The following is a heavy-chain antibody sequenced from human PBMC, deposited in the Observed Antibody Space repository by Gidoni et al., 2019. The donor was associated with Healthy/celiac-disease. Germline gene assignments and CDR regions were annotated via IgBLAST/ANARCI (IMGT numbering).Heavy chain of an antibody. J-gene: IGHJ4*02. Sequence: EVQLVESGGGLVQPGGSLRLSCAASGFTFSSSSMNWVRQAPGKGLEWVSYISSSSSTIYYADSVKGRFTISRDNAKNSLYLQMNSLRAEDTAVYYCARVWDYDILTGYDAFDYWGQGTLVTVSS. D-gene: IGHD3-9*01. V-gene: IGHV3-48*01. CDR1: GFTFSSSS. CDR3: ARVWDYDILTGYDAFDY. CDR2: ISSSSSTI.